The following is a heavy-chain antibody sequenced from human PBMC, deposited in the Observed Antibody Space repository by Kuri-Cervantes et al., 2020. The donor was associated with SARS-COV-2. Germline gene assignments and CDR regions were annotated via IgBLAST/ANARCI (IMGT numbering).Heavy chain of an antibody. Sequence: LSLTCVASGFTFSSYWMHRVRQAPGKGLVWVSRLTNDGSDAIFADSVKGRFTISRDNAKNMLYLYMNSLRADDTAVYYCARDSMTTRDFDYWGQGTLVTVSS. D-gene: IGHD4-11*01. CDR1: GFTFSSYW. CDR3: ARDSMTTRDFDY. CDR2: LTNDGSDA. V-gene: IGHV3-74*01. J-gene: IGHJ4*02.